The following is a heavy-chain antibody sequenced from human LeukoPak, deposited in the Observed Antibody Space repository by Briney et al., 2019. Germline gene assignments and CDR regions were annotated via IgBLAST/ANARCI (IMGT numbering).Heavy chain of an antibody. CDR2: NT. D-gene: IGHD6-6*01. J-gene: IGHJ4*02. V-gene: IGHV4-39*01. CDR3: ASQSSSSGTFDY. CDR1: GASISSSTYY. Sequence: KSSETLSLTCTVSGASISSSTYYWGWIRQPPGKGLEWIGSNTYYNPSLKSRVTISLDTSKNQFSLKLSSLTAADTAVYYCASQSSSSGTFDYWGQGTLVTVSS.